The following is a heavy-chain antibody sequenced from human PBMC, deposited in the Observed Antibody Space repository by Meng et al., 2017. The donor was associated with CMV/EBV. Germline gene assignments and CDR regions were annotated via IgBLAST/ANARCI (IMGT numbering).Heavy chain of an antibody. CDR1: GFTFSSYS. CDR2: ISSSGTYI. J-gene: IGHJ6*02. CDR3: ARDVSPRSSAYFAIYYFYALDV. V-gene: IGHV3-21*01. Sequence: GESLKISCAASGFTFSSYSMNWVLQAPGKGLEWVSSISSSGTYIYYADSVKGRFTISRDNAQNSLYLQMNSLRAEDTAVYYCARDVSPRSSAYFAIYYFYALDVWGQGTTVTVSS. D-gene: IGHD2-21*01.